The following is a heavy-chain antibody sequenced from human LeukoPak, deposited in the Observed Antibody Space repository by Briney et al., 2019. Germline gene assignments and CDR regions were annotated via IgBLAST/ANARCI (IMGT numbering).Heavy chain of an antibody. Sequence: GGSLRLSCAASGFTFDDYGMSWVRQAPGKGLEWVFGINWNGGSTGYADSVKGRFTISRDNAKNSLYLQMNSLRAEDTALYHCARCYYGSGSLITGAFDIWGQGTMVTVSP. D-gene: IGHD3-10*01. V-gene: IGHV3-20*01. J-gene: IGHJ3*02. CDR2: INWNGGST. CDR3: ARCYYGSGSLITGAFDI. CDR1: GFTFDDYG.